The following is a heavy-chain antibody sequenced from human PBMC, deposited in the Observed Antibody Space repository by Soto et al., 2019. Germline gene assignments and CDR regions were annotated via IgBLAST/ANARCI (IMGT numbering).Heavy chain of an antibody. J-gene: IGHJ3*02. CDR2: MYNSGTP. Sequence: SETLSLTCTVSGASISFGPYYWAWIRQHPQTGLEWIGYMYNSGTPYYSPSLRSRVAMSFDTSTNQISLTLTSVTVADAAVYYCARDGGRGGLDAFETWGQGTTVTVSS. CDR3: ARDGGRGGLDAFET. CDR1: GASISFGPYY. V-gene: IGHV4-31*03. D-gene: IGHD3-16*01.